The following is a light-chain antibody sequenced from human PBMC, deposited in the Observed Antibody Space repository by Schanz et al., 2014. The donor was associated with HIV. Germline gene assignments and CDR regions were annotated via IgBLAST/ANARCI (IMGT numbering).Light chain of an antibody. J-gene: IGKJ1*01. CDR1: RDIGYH. Sequence: IQMTQSSSVLSASLGDTVTIACRASRDIGYHLAWLQQRPGKAPESLMRAASGLQSGVPARFSGSASGTEFTLTISSLQPDDFATYYCQQYNSYSTFGQGTKVEIK. V-gene: IGKV1-16*01. CDR3: QQYNSYST. CDR2: AAS.